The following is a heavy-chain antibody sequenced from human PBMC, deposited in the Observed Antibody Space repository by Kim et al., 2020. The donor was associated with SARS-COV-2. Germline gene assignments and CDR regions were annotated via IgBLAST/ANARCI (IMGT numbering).Heavy chain of an antibody. V-gene: IGHV1-69*13. CDR2: IIPIFGTA. CDR3: ARDAEYRGIAAAGTPYYYGMDV. D-gene: IGHD6-13*01. CDR1: GGTFSSYA. Sequence: SVKVSCKASGGTFSSYAISWVRQAPGQGLEWMGGIIPIFGTANYAQKFQGRVTITADESTSTAYMELSSLRSEDTAVYYCARDAEYRGIAAAGTPYYYGMDVWGQGTTVTVSS. J-gene: IGHJ6*02.